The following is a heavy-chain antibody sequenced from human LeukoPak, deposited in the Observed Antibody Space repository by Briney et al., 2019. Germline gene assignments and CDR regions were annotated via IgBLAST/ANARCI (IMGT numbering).Heavy chain of an antibody. Sequence: GGSLRLSCAASGFTFSSYSMNWVRQAPGKGLEWVSSISSSSSYIYYADSVKGRFTISRDNSKNTLYLQMNSLRAEDTAVYYCASGDYSSGWYLDYWGQGTLVTVSS. CDR3: ASGDYSSGWYLDY. V-gene: IGHV3-21*01. CDR1: GFTFSSYS. J-gene: IGHJ4*02. CDR2: ISSSSSYI. D-gene: IGHD6-19*01.